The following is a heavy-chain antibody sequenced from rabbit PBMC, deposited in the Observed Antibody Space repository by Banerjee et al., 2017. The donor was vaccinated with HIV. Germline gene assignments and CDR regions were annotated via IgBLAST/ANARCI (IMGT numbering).Heavy chain of an antibody. V-gene: IGHV1S7*01. CDR1: GFDFSSCY. D-gene: IGHD4-1*01. CDR2: IYAGEDTT. CDR3: ARLSGWGGDL. J-gene: IGHJ6*01. Sequence: QSLEESGGGLVQPGGSLKLSCKASGFDFSSCYMTWVRQAPGKGLEWIGAIYAGEDTTDYASRVNGRFTLSSDNAQNTVDLQMNSLTAADTATYFCARLSGWGGDLWGPGTLVPVS.